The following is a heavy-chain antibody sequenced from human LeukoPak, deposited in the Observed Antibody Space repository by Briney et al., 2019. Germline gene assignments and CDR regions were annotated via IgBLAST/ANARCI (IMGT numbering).Heavy chain of an antibody. CDR3: AKGGAVTGTMYFQY. Sequence: GGSLRLSCAASGFTFATYTMSWVRQIPGKGLEWDSAIRSSGDSTYYADSAKGRFTISRDNSKNTLYLQMNSLRAEDTAVYYCAKGGAVTGTMYFQYWGQGTLVTVSS. CDR2: IRSSGDST. V-gene: IGHV3-23*01. D-gene: IGHD6-19*01. CDR1: GFTFATYT. J-gene: IGHJ1*01.